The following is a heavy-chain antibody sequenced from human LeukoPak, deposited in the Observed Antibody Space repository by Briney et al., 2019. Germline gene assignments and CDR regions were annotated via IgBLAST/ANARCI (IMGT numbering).Heavy chain of an antibody. CDR3: ARGHPPSYYDFWSGYYLPDFDY. Sequence: GASVKVSCKASGGTFSSYAISWVRQAPGQGLEWMGGIIPIFDTGNFAQRFQGKVTITADESTRTAYMELSSLRSEDTAVYYCARGHPPSYYDFWSGYYLPDFDYWGQGTLVTVSS. V-gene: IGHV1-69*01. D-gene: IGHD3-3*01. CDR2: IIPIFDTG. CDR1: GGTFSSYA. J-gene: IGHJ4*02.